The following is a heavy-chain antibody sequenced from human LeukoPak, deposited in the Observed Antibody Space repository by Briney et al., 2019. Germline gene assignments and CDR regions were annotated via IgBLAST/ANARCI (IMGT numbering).Heavy chain of an antibody. Sequence: SETLSLTCSVSGGSINIGGYYWSWIRQHPGKGLEWIGHIYYSGNTYYNPSLKSRLIISVDTSQNQFSLRLSSVTAADTAVYYCARGPGDYDSSGYPDYWGQRTLVTVSS. CDR3: ARGPGDYDSSGYPDY. D-gene: IGHD3-22*01. J-gene: IGHJ4*02. CDR2: IYYSGNT. CDR1: GGSINIGGYY. V-gene: IGHV4-31*03.